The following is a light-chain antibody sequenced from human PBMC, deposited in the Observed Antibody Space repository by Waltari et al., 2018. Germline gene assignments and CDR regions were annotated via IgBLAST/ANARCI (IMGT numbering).Light chain of an antibody. CDR3: CSYAGTYTLVV. CDR2: DVS. Sequence: QSALTQSRSVSGSPGQSVTISCTGTSSDVGGYNYVSWYQQHPGKAPKVMIYDVSKRPSGGPDRFSGSKSGNTASLTISGLQAEDEADYYCCSYAGTYTLVVFGGGTKLTVL. J-gene: IGLJ2*01. CDR1: SSDVGGYNY. V-gene: IGLV2-11*01.